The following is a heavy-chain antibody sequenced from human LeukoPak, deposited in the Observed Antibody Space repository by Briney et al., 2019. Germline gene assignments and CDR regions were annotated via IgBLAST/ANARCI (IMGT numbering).Heavy chain of an antibody. CDR3: ARARVIVVVPAANPPYYGMDV. V-gene: IGHV1-69*04. CDR1: GGTFSSYA. J-gene: IGHJ6*02. Sequence: GASVKVSCKASGGTFSSYAISWVRQAPGQGLVWMGRIIPILGIANYAQKFQGRVTITADKSTSTAYMELSSLRSEDTAVYYCARARVIVVVPAANPPYYGMDVWGQGTTVTVSS. CDR2: IIPILGIA. D-gene: IGHD2-2*01.